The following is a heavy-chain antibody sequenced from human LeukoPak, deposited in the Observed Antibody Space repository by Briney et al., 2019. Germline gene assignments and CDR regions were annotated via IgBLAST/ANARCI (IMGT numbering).Heavy chain of an antibody. J-gene: IGHJ6*02. V-gene: IGHV3-30*18. D-gene: IGHD2-2*01. CDR3: AKDGGYCSSTWGLCDYGMDV. CDR1: GFTFSSYA. CDR2: ISYDGSNK. Sequence: PGGSLRLSCAASGFTFSSYAMHWVRQAPGKGLEWVAVISYDGSNKYNADSVKGRFTISRDNSKNTLYLQMNSLRAEDTAVYYCAKDGGYCSSTWGLCDYGMDVWGQGTTVTVSS.